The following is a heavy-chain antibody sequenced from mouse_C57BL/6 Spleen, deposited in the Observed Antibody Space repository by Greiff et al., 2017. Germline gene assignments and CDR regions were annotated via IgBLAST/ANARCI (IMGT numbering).Heavy chain of an antibody. Sequence: QVQLQQPGAELVRPGSSVKLSCKASGYTFTSYWMDWVKQRPGQGLEWIGNIYPSDNETHYNQKFKDKATLTVDKSSSTAYMQLSSLTSEDSAVYYCARERYDYYFDYWGQGTTLTVSS. CDR1: GYTFTSYW. D-gene: IGHD2-4*01. CDR2: IYPSDNET. V-gene: IGHV1-61*01. J-gene: IGHJ2*01. CDR3: ARERYDYYFDY.